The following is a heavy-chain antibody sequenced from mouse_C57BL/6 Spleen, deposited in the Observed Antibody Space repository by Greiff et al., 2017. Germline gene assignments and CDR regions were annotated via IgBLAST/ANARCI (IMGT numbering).Heavy chain of an antibody. Sequence: EVKLLVESGGGLVKPGGSLKLSCAASGFTFSSYAMSWVRQTPEKRLEWVATISDGGSYTYYPDNVKGRFTISRDNAKNNLYLQMSHLKSEDTAMYYCARGGYFDVWGTGTTVTVSS. CDR2: ISDGGSYT. J-gene: IGHJ1*03. CDR1: GFTFSSYA. CDR3: ARGGYFDV. V-gene: IGHV5-4*03.